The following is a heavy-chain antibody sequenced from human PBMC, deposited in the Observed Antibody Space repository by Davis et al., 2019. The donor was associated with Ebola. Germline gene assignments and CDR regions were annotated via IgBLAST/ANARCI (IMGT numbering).Heavy chain of an antibody. CDR3: ARGKHYYGSGSPSQGFDP. J-gene: IGHJ5*02. D-gene: IGHD3-10*01. CDR1: GFTFTSSA. Sequence: SVKVSCKASGFTFTSSAMQWVRQARGQRLEWIGWIVVGSGNTNYAQKFQGRVTITADKSTSTAYMELSSLRSEDTAVYYCARGKHYYGSGSPSQGFDPWGQGTLVTVSS. V-gene: IGHV1-58*02. CDR2: IVVGSGNT.